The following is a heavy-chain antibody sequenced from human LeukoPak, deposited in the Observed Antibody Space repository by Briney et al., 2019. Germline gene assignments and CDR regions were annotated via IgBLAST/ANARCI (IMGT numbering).Heavy chain of an antibody. V-gene: IGHV4-31*03. CDR3: AGRIVVAGLFDY. Sequence: PSETLSLTCTVSGGSISSGGYYWSWIRQHPGKGLEWIGYIYYSGSTYYNPSLKSRVTISLDTSKNQFSLKLSSVDAADTAVYYCAGRIVVAGLFDYWGQGTLVTVSS. CDR1: GGSISSGGYY. CDR2: IYYSGST. D-gene: IGHD6-19*01. J-gene: IGHJ4*02.